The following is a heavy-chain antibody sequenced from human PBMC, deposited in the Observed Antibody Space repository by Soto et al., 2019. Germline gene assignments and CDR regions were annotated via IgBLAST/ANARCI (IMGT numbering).Heavy chain of an antibody. CDR1: GYTFTSYG. J-gene: IGHJ4*02. Sequence: ASVKAPCKASGYTFTSYGISWVRQAPGQGLEWMGWISAYNGNTNYAQKLQGRVTMTTDTSTSTAYMELRSLRSDDTAVYYCARVDRDYYGSGSSDYWGQGTLVTVSS. V-gene: IGHV1-18*01. CDR3: ARVDRDYYGSGSSDY. D-gene: IGHD3-10*01. CDR2: ISAYNGNT.